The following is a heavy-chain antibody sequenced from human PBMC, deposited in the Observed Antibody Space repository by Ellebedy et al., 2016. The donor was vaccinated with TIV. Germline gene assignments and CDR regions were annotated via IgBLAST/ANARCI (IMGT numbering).Heavy chain of an antibody. CDR1: GFTFSSYL. D-gene: IGHD2-2*01. Sequence: GESLKISXAASGFTFSSYLLSLVPQAPGEGLEWVANIKQDGSENYYVDSVKGRFTISRDNAKNSLYLQMNSLRAEDTAVYYCARGDIVVVPAAMSYYYYGMDVWGQGTTVTVSS. CDR2: IKQDGSEN. CDR3: ARGDIVVVPAAMSYYYYGMDV. J-gene: IGHJ6*02. V-gene: IGHV3-7*01.